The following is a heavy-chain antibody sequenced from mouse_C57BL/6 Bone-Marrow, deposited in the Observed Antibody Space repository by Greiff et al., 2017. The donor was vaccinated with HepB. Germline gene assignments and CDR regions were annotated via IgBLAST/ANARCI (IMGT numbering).Heavy chain of an antibody. V-gene: IGHV5-16*01. CDR1: GFTFSDYY. D-gene: IGHD4-1*02. CDR2: INYDGSST. Sequence: EVMLVESEGGLVQPGSSMKLSCTASGFTFSDYYMAWVRLVPEKGLEWVANINYDGSSTYYLDSLKSRFIISRDNAKNILYLQMSSLKSEDTATYYCAREATGDYYYAMDYWGQGTSVTVSS. CDR3: AREATGDYYYAMDY. J-gene: IGHJ4*01.